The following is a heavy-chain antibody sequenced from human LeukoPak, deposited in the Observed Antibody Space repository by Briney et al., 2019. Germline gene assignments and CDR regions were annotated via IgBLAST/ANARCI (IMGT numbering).Heavy chain of an antibody. J-gene: IGHJ4*02. CDR2: IRKKGYGETT. D-gene: IGHD4-17*01. CDR1: GFSFGDDA. CDR3: SRGLHDYGDSNYYFDQ. Sequence: KPGRSLRLSCTASGFSFGDDAWRWFCHAPGRGLELVSFIRKKGYGETTDYAASVRGRFTISRDDAKSTAYLQMNSLEIEDTALYYCSRGLHDYGDSNYYFDQWGRGTQVTVSS. V-gene: IGHV3-49*05.